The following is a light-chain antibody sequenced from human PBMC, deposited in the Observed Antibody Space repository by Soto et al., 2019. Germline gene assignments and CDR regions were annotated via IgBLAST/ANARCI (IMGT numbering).Light chain of an antibody. V-gene: IGKV2-30*02. CDR1: QSLVHSDGNSY. CDR3: MQGTQWPYT. J-gene: IGKJ2*01. CDR2: KVS. Sequence: DVLMTQSPLSLPVTLGQPASVSCRSSQSLVHSDGNSYLSWFQQRPGQSPRRLIYKVSNRDSGVPDRFSGSGSDTDFTLKISRVEAEDVGVYYCMQGTQWPYTFGQG.